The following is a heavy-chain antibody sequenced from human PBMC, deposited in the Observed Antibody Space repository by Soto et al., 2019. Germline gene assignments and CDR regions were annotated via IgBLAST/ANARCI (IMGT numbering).Heavy chain of an antibody. CDR3: ASPSAYGWTLDV. D-gene: IGHD3-22*01. CDR1: IYTFTSYW. V-gene: IGHV5-51*01. Sequence: TGESLKISCKGSIYTFTSYWIAWVRQMPGKGLEWMGIIYPGDSETRYSPSLQGQVSISADKSINTAYLRWSSLKASDTAMYYCASPSAYGWTLDVWGQGTMVTVSS. CDR2: IYPGDSET. J-gene: IGHJ3*01.